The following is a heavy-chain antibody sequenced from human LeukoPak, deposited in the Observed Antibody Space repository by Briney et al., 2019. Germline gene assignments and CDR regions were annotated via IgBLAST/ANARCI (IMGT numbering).Heavy chain of an antibody. V-gene: IGHV4-30-2*01. J-gene: IGHJ4*02. Sequence: SETLSLTCTVSGGSISSGGYYWSWIRQPPGKGLEWIGYIYHSGSTYYNPSLKSRVTISVDTSKNQFSLKLSSVTAADTAVYYCARKGSGWFSDYWGQGTLVTVSS. D-gene: IGHD6-19*01. CDR3: ARKGSGWFSDY. CDR1: GGSISSGGYY. CDR2: IYHSGST.